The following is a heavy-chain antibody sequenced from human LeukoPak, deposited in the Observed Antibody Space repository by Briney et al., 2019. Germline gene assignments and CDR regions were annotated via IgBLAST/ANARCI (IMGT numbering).Heavy chain of an antibody. CDR1: GFALSSYW. CDR3: ARDPDLSGYSFFDS. Sequence: GGSLRLSCAASGFALSSYWMHWVRQAPGKGPAWVSRISGDGSRTAYADSVKGRFTISRGNAKNTLYLQMNSLRAEDTAVYYCARDPDLSGYSFFDSWGQGTLVTVSS. CDR2: ISGDGSRT. D-gene: IGHD3-22*01. V-gene: IGHV3-74*01. J-gene: IGHJ4*02.